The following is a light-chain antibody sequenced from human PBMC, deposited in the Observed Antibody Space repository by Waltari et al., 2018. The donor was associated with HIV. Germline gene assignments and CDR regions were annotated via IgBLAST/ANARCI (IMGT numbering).Light chain of an antibody. V-gene: IGLV2-23*02. CDR1: SSNVGSDDL. CDR2: DVT. J-gene: IGLJ1*01. Sequence: QPALTQPASVSGSPGQSITMSCHGTSSNVGSDDLVSWYQQHPGEAPKLIIYDVTKRPPGFSNRFSGSKSGNTASLTISVLQAEDEADYYCCSCPRSGIRYVFGTGTKVTVL. CDR3: CSCPRSGIRYV.